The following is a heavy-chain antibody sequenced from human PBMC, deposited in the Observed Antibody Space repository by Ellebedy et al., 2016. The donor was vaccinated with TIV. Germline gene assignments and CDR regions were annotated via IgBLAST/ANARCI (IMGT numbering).Heavy chain of an antibody. CDR1: GFTFSSYS. Sequence: GESLKISCAASGFTFSSYSMNWVRQAPGEGLEWVSYISSSSTTKYADSVKGRFTISRDNAKNSLYLQMHSLRAEDTAVYYCARGDCSSTSCYAFDYWGQGTLVTVSS. D-gene: IGHD2-2*01. CDR3: ARGDCSSTSCYAFDY. J-gene: IGHJ4*02. CDR2: ISSSSTT. V-gene: IGHV3-48*01.